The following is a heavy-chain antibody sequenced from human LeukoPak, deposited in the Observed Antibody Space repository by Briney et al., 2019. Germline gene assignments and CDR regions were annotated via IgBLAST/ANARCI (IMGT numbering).Heavy chain of an antibody. V-gene: IGHV5-51*01. CDR1: GYSFANYW. CDR3: ARYRAPYVGDY. J-gene: IGHJ4*02. CDR2: IYPDDSDT. D-gene: IGHD1-26*01. Sequence: GESLKISCQGSGYSFANYWIGWVRQMPGKGLEWMGIIYPDDSDTKYSPSFQGQVTISADKSISTAYLQWSSLKASDTAMYYCARYRAPYVGDYWGQGTLVTVSS.